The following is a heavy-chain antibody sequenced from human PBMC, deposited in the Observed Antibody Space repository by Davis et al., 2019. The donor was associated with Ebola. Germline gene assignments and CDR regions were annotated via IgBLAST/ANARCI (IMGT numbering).Heavy chain of an antibody. CDR2: VDPKAGKT. D-gene: IGHD3-9*01. J-gene: IGHJ6*02. CDR3: TTLDILTAYVPYAMDV. V-gene: IGHV1-69-2*01. CDR1: GYSFSDYY. Sequence: ASVKVSCKGSGYSFSDYYIHWVQGAPGKGLEWVGLVDPKAGKTVYAEKFQDRVTITADRSTDTVYMELSSRRFEDAAVYYCTTLDILTAYVPYAMDVWGQGTTVTVS.